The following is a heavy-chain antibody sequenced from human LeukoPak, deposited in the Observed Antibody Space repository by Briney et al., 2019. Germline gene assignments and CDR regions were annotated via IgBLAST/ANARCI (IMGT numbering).Heavy chain of an antibody. D-gene: IGHD5-18*01. V-gene: IGHV3-21*01. CDR2: ISSSSSYI. CDR1: GFTFSSYS. Sequence: GGSLRLSCAASGFTFSSYSMNWVRQAPGKGLEGVSSISSSSSYIYYADSVKGRFTISRDNAKNSLYLQMNSLRAEDTAVYYCAWAGYSYGSTDYWGQGTQVTVSS. J-gene: IGHJ4*02. CDR3: AWAGYSYGSTDY.